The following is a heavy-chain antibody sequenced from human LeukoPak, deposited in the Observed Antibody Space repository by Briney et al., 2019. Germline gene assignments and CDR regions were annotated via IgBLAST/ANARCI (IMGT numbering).Heavy chain of an antibody. CDR1: GFTFSSFA. Sequence: GGSLRLSCAASGFTFSSFAMSWVRQAPGKGLEWVSSISGSGGSTYYAGSVKGRFTISRDNSKNTLYLQMNSLRADDTAVYYCARALSQELIRYSQDWGQGTLVSVSS. V-gene: IGHV3-23*01. CDR3: ARALSQELIRYSQD. J-gene: IGHJ1*01. CDR2: ISGSGGST. D-gene: IGHD1-7*01.